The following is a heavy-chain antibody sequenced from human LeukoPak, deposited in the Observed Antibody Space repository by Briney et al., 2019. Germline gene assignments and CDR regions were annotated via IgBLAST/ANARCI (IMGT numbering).Heavy chain of an antibody. J-gene: IGHJ6*02. V-gene: IGHV3-21*01. CDR3: ARDVVAKYSYYGMDV. CDR2: ISSSSSYI. CDR1: GFTFSSYS. Sequence: PGGSLRLSCAASGFTFSSYSMNWVRQAPGKGLEWVSSISSSSSYIYYADSVKGRFTISRDTSKNTLYLQMNSLRAEDTAVFYCARDVVAKYSYYGMDVWGQGTTVTVSS. D-gene: IGHD5-12*01.